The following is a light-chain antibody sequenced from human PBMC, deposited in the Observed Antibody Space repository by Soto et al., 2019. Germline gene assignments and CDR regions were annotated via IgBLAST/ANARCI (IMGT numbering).Light chain of an antibody. CDR1: QSVSYH. CDR2: DAS. CDR3: QQYNNWPRT. Sequence: IVMTQTPATLSVSPGGRVTLSCRASQSVSYHVAWYQQKPGQTPRLVIYDASTRASGIPARFSGSGSGTEFTLTINSLQSEDFAVYYCQQYNNWPRTFGQGTKV. J-gene: IGKJ1*01. V-gene: IGKV3-15*01.